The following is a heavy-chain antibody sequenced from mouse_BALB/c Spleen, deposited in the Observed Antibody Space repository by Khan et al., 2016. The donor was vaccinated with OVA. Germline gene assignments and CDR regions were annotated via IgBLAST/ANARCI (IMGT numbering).Heavy chain of an antibody. D-gene: IGHD2-14*01. J-gene: IGHJ4*01. CDR3: TRYYGYDGSSLYAIDY. CDR2: INPSNGGT. Sequence: QVQLKQSGAELVKPGASVKLSCKASAYTFTSYYMFWVKQRPGQGLEWIGEINPSNGGTNFNEKFKSKATLTVDKSSSTAYMQLSSLTSEDSAVYYGTRYYGYDGSSLYAIDYWGQGTSVTVSS. CDR1: AYTFTSYY. V-gene: IGHV1S81*02.